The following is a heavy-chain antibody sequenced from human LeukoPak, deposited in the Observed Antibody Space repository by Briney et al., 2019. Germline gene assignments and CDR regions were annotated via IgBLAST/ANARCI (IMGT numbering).Heavy chain of an antibody. J-gene: IGHJ2*01. CDR2: INPSGGST. V-gene: IGHV1-46*01. CDR1: GYIFTRYY. D-gene: IGHD7-27*01. Sequence: ASVKVSCKASGYIFTRYYMHWVRQAPRQGLEWMGIINPSGGSTSYAQKFQGRVTMTRDTSTSTVYMDLRSLRSEDTAVYYCARDPSSNWGFRVSDWYFDLWGRGTLVTVSS. CDR3: ARDPSSNWGFRVSDWYFDL.